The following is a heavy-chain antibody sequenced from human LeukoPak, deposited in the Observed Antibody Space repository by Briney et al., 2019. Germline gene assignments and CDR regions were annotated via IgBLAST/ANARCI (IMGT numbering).Heavy chain of an antibody. D-gene: IGHD1-26*01. CDR1: GGSFSGYY. V-gene: IGHV4-34*01. J-gene: IGHJ6*03. Sequence: SETLSLTCAVYGGSFSGYYWIWIRQPPGKGLEWIGEINHSGSTNYNPSLKSRVTILVDTSKNQFALNLSSVTAADTAIYYCARLVVGATLGGDYYYYYYMDVWGKGTTVTVSS. CDR2: INHSGST. CDR3: ARLVVGATLGGDYYYYYYMDV.